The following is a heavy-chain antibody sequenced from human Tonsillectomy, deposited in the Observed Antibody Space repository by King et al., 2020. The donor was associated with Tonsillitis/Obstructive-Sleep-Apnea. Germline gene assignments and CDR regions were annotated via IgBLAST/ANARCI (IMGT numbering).Heavy chain of an antibody. CDR3: ARGGGYSNYEGWFDP. CDR1: GYTFTSYA. CDR2: INAGNGNT. Sequence: QLVQSGAEVKKPGASVKVSCKASGYTFTSYAMHWVRQAPGQRLEWMGWINAGNGNTKYSQKFQGRVTITRDTSASTAYMELSSLRSEDTAVYYCARGGGYSNYEGWFDPWGQGTLVTVSS. J-gene: IGHJ5*02. D-gene: IGHD4-11*01. V-gene: IGHV1-3*01.